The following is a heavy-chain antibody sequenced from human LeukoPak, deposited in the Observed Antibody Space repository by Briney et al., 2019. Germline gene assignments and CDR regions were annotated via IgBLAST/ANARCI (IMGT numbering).Heavy chain of an antibody. CDR3: ARLVAVAVLGAFDI. J-gene: IGHJ3*02. CDR2: IHYSGST. D-gene: IGHD6-19*01. Sequence: SETLSLTCNVSGYSISSSYYWGWIRQPPGKGLEWLVIIHYSGSTYYNPSLKSRVTISVDTSNKQFSLKLSSVTAADTAVYYCARLVAVAVLGAFDIWGQGTMVTVSS. CDR1: GYSISSSYY. V-gene: IGHV4-38-2*02.